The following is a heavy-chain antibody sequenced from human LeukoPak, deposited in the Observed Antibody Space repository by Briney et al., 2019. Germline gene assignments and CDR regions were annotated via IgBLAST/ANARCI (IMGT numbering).Heavy chain of an antibody. D-gene: IGHD6-19*01. Sequence: ASVKVSCKASGYRFASYGISWVRQAPGQGLEWMGWISADSGNTKYPQKFQGRVTMTTDTSTTTVYLELRSLSSDDTAVYYCARVEAGLQTEYSSGWYQHWGQGTLVTVSS. CDR3: ARVEAGLQTEYSSGWYQH. J-gene: IGHJ1*01. CDR1: GYRFASYG. V-gene: IGHV1-18*04. CDR2: ISADSGNT.